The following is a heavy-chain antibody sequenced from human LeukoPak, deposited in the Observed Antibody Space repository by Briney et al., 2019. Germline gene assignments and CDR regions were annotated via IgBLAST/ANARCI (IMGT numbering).Heavy chain of an antibody. D-gene: IGHD6-13*01. CDR1: GASINSSTSY. CDR2: LYYSGTT. Sequence: PPETPSLTCSVPGASINSSTSYWGWARQPPGGGLGWHVNLYYSGTTYYSPSLRSRLTISVDASKSQFSLILSSVTAADTAVYYCARQGRASLKRRSFDYWGQGALVTVSS. V-gene: IGHV4-39*01. J-gene: IGHJ4*02. CDR3: ARQGRASLKRRSFDY.